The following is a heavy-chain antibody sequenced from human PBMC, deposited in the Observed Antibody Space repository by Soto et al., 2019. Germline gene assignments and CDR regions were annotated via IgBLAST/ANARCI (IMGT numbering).Heavy chain of an antibody. Sequence: KPSETLSLTCTVSGGSVSGSRYSWTWIRQPPGKGLEWIGDIYHRGTTYYNPSLRSRVTISEDKAKKQVSLTLASVTAADAGVYFCARGADSIGFFSPWDVPEYIPVGGQGTLVTVS. J-gene: IGHJ1*01. V-gene: IGHV4-30-2*01. D-gene: IGHD3-22*01. CDR1: GGSVSGSRYS. CDR3: ARGADSIGFFSPWDVPEYIPV. CDR2: IYHRGTT.